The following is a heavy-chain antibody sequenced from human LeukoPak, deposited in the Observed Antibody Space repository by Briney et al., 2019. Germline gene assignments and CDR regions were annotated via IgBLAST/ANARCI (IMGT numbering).Heavy chain of an antibody. V-gene: IGHV3-48*01. J-gene: IGHJ4*02. CDR2: LGISSSAT. Sequence: PGGSLRLSCAASGFTFSNYNMNWLRPAPGQGPEWLSFLGISSSATSYPDSVRGRFTISRANVEKSLFLQMDSLRAEDTAVYHCVRAFPPQTADQIFDYWGQGSLVTVSS. CDR1: GFTFSNYN. CDR3: VRAFPPQTADQIFDY. D-gene: IGHD2-21*02.